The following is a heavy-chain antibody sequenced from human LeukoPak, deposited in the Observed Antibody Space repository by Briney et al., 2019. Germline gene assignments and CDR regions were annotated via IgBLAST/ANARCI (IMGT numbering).Heavy chain of an antibody. V-gene: IGHV3-7*01. CDR3: GRVIAGAIDY. CDR2: INLDGSER. J-gene: IGHJ4*02. D-gene: IGHD6-13*01. CDR1: GFTFSGHS. Sequence: GGSLRLSCAASGFTFSGHSMTWVRQAPGKGLEWVANINLDGSERFYVDFVKGRFTISRDNADNPMYLQMNSLRAEDTAVYYCGRVIAGAIDYWGQGTLVTVSS.